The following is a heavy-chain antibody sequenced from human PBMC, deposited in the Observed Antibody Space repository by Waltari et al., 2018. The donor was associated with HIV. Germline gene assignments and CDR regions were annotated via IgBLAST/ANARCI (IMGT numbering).Heavy chain of an antibody. J-gene: IGHJ6*02. Sequence: EVNLMESGGGLVKPGRSLRLPCRGPGLTFVDHGQSWFRQAPGKGLEWVGFITSEAYGGTAEYAASVTGRFTISREDSKSTAYMQMNRLESEDTGVYFCSRPSGPLHSYGMDVWGQGTTVIVSS. V-gene: IGHV3-49*05. CDR1: GLTFVDHG. D-gene: IGHD1-26*01. CDR2: ITSEAYGGTA. CDR3: SRPSGPLHSYGMDV.